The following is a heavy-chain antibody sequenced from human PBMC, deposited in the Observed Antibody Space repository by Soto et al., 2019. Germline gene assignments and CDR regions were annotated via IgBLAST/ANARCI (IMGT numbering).Heavy chain of an antibody. CDR3: AKGFCSSAKCYTYSYMDV. CDR2: VSWNSGTV. V-gene: IGHV3-9*01. D-gene: IGHD2-2*01. J-gene: IGHJ6*03. CDR1: GFSFDEYA. Sequence: ESVGTLVQPGRSLRLSCAASGFSFDEYAMHWVRQVPGKGLEWVSGVSWNSGTVGYGDSVKGRFTISRDNDKNSLYLQMNSLRAEDTAMYYCAKGFCSSAKCYTYSYMDVWGKGTAVTVSS.